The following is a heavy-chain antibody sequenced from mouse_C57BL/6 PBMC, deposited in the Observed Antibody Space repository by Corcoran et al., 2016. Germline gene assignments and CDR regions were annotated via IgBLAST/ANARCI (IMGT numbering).Heavy chain of an antibody. CDR1: GYTFTDYY. J-gene: IGHJ3*01. CDR2: INPNNGGT. D-gene: IGHD2-4*01. CDR3: ARKDYDSGAY. V-gene: IGHV1-26*01. Sequence: EVQLQQSGPELVKPGASVKISCKASGYTFTDYYMNWVKQSHGKSLEWIGDINPNNGGTSYNQKFKGKATLTVDKSSSTAYMEFRSLTSEDSAVYYCARKDYDSGAYWGQGTLVTVSA.